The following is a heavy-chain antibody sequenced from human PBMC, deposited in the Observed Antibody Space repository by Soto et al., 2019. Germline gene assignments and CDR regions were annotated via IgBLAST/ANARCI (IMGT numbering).Heavy chain of an antibody. CDR1: GFTFSNAW. D-gene: IGHD3-10*01. V-gene: IGHV3-15*07. Sequence: EVQLVESGGGLVKPGGSLRVSCAASGFTFSNAWMFWVRQAPGKGPEWVGRIKSKTDGGTTDYNTLMKVRFTISREDSKNTLYLEMSSLDIEDTAVYYCSTEVAMVRSGALAYWGQGVLVTVSS. CDR3: STEVAMVRSGALAY. J-gene: IGHJ4*02. CDR2: IKSKTDGGTT.